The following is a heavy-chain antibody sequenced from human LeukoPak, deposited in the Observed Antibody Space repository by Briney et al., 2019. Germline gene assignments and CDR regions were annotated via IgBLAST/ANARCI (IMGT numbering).Heavy chain of an antibody. D-gene: IGHD3-10*01. CDR2: IYQSGST. CDR1: GYSISIDYY. J-gene: IGHJ5*02. CDR3: ARGGYYGSGSYNWFDP. V-gene: IGHV4-38-2*02. Sequence: SETLSLTCIVSGYSISIDYYWGWIRQPPGKGLEWIGNIYQSGSTYYNPSLKSRATISMDTSKNQFSLRLSSVTAADTALYYCARGGYYGSGSYNWFDPWGQGTLVTVSS.